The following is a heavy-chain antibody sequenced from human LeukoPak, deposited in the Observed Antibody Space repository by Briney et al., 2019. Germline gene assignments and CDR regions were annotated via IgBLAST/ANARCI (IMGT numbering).Heavy chain of an antibody. D-gene: IGHD3-3*01. Sequence: GGSLRPSCAASGFTFSSYAMHWVRQAPGKGLEWVAVISYDGSNKYYADSVKGRFTISRDNSKNTLYLQMNSLRAEDTAVYYCARDPGLGVGADAFDIWGQGTMVTVSS. J-gene: IGHJ3*02. CDR1: GFTFSSYA. V-gene: IGHV3-30-3*01. CDR3: ARDPGLGVGADAFDI. CDR2: ISYDGSNK.